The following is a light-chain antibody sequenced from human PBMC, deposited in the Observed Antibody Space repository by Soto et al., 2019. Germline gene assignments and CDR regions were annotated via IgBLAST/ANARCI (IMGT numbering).Light chain of an antibody. CDR3: QQYENWPPLT. CDR1: QSVYNK. J-gene: IGKJ4*01. CDR2: GAS. Sequence: EIVMTQSPATLSVSPGDRATLSCRASQSVYNKLVWYQQKPGRAPRLLIYGASIRATGIPVRFSGSGSGTEFTLTINSLQSEDFAVYYCQQYENWPPLTFGGGTKVEIK. V-gene: IGKV3-15*01.